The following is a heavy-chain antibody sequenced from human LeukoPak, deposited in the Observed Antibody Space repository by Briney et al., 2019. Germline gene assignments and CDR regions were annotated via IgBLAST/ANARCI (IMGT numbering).Heavy chain of an antibody. CDR3: ARRRRLRFNYYYYYLDV. D-gene: IGHD5-12*01. V-gene: IGHV4-59*12. J-gene: IGHJ6*03. CDR1: GGSISSYY. Sequence: SETLSLTCTVSGGSISSYYWSWIRQPPGKGLEWLGYIYYRGSTNYHPSLKSRVTISVDTSKNQFSLKLSSVTAADTAVYYCARRRRLRFNYYYYYLDVWGKGTTVTISS. CDR2: IYYRGST.